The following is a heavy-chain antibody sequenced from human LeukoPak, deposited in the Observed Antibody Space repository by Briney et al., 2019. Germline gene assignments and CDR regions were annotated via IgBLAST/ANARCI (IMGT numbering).Heavy chain of an antibody. V-gene: IGHV1-69*02. Sequence: SVKVACKAPGGFFSSYTISWVRQAPGQGLEWMGRIIPILGIANYAQKFQGRVTITADKSTSTAYMELSSLRSEDAAVYYCARGAETIFGVVIPLYYFDYWGQGTLVTVSS. J-gene: IGHJ4*02. CDR1: GGFFSSYT. D-gene: IGHD3-3*02. CDR3: ARGAETIFGVVIPLYYFDY. CDR2: IIPILGIA.